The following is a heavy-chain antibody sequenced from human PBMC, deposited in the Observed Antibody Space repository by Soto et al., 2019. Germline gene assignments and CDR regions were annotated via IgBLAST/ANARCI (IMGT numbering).Heavy chain of an antibody. CDR1: GFTFSSYA. J-gene: IGHJ4*02. CDR2: ISYDGSNK. V-gene: IGHV3-30*04. CDR3: AREGGDDFWSGYYDY. Sequence: SCAVSGFTFSSYAMHWVRQAPGKGLEWVAVISYDGSNKYYADSVKGRFTISRDNSKNTLYLQMNSLRAEDTAVYYCAREGGDDFWSGYYDYWGQGTLVTVSS. D-gene: IGHD3-3*01.